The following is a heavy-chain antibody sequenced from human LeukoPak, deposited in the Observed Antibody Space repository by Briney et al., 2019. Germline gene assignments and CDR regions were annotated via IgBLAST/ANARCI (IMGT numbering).Heavy chain of an antibody. CDR3: AKRGVVIRVILVGFHKEAYYFES. CDR2: ISDSGGNT. V-gene: IGHV3-23*01. Sequence: GGSLRLSCAVSGITLSNYGMSWVRQAPGKGLEWVAGISDSGGNTKYADSVKGRFTISRDNPKYTLYLQMNSLRAEDTAVYFCAKRGVVIRVILVGFHKEAYYFESWGQGALVTVSS. J-gene: IGHJ4*02. D-gene: IGHD3/OR15-3a*01. CDR1: GITLSNYG.